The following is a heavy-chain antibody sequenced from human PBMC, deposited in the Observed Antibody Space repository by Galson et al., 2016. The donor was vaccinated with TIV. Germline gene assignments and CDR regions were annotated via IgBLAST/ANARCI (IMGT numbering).Heavy chain of an antibody. D-gene: IGHD2/OR15-2a*01. CDR3: ATVAWFPGLSLDT. CDR1: GNSLTELV. V-gene: IGHV1-24*01. J-gene: IGHJ5*02. CDR2: FDPEVAKT. Sequence: SVKVSCKVSGNSLTELVMHWVRQAPGKGLEWMGGFDPEVAKTVHAQKLQDRVTMAADTSTNTAYMELGSLRFEDTAVYYCATVAWFPGLSLDTWGQGTLVTVSS.